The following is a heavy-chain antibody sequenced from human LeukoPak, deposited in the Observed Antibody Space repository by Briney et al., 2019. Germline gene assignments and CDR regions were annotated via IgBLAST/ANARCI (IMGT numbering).Heavy chain of an antibody. J-gene: IGHJ4*02. CDR2: ISGSGGST. CDR3: AKAGGSGSSRDY. CDR1: GFTFSSYA. V-gene: IGHV3-23*01. D-gene: IGHD3-10*01. Sequence: GGSLRLSCAASGFTFSSYAMSWVRQAPGKALEWVSAISGSGGSTYYADSVKGRFTISRDNSKNTLYLQMNSLRAEDTAVYYCAKAGGSGSSRDYWGQGTLDTVSS.